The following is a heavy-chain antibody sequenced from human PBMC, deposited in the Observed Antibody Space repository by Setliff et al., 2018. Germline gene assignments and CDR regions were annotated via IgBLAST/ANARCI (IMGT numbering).Heavy chain of an antibody. CDR2: IRHDESDV. D-gene: IGHD2-21*02. J-gene: IGHJ1*01. Sequence: PGGSLRLSCAASGFTFRGFAMHWVRQAPGKGLEWVAFIRHDESDVYYTNSVKGRFTVSRDNSKNTLYLQMNILRPEDPALYYCVSGSSADYYDNDYFKYWGQGALVTVSS. CDR1: GFTFRGFA. CDR3: VSGSSADYYDNDYFKY. V-gene: IGHV3-30*02.